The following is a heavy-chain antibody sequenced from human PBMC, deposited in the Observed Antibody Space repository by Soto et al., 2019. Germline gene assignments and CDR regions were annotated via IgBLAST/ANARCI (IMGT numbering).Heavy chain of an antibody. CDR3: ERGYLGNDWYYYFDN. V-gene: IGHV4-59*01. J-gene: IGHJ4*02. Sequence: QVQLQESGPGLVKPSETLSLTCTVSSGSISGYYWGWIRQPPGEGLEWIGYIHYSGNPHYNPSLKRRVAISVDTSRSQFSLRLSSVTAADTAVYYCERGYLGNDWYYYFDNWGQGALVTVSS. CDR1: SGSISGYY. CDR2: IHYSGNP. D-gene: IGHD2-21*01.